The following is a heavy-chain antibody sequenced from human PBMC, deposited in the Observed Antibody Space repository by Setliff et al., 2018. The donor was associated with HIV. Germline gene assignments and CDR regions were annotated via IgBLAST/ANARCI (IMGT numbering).Heavy chain of an antibody. CDR1: SGSISNNNYY. V-gene: IGHV4-39*07. J-gene: IGHJ4*02. CDR2: IYYTGTT. CDR3: LRLYRGSSTKEKSDS. D-gene: IGHD2-2*01. Sequence: SETLSLTCNASSGSISNNNYYWGWVRQPPGKALEWIASIYYTGTTSYNPAFKSRVAMSVDAAKDQFSLKVTSVTAADTAVYFCLRLYRGSSTKEKSDSWGQGGLVTVSS.